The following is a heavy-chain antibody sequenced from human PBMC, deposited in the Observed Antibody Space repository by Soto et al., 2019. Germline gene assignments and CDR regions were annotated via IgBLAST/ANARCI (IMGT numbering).Heavy chain of an antibody. Sequence: WESLSLTCTVSGASMSSYYWSSIRQPPGKGLEWIGYIYYSGSANYNPSIKSRVTISVDTSKNQFSLKLSSVTAADTAVYYCARDRTGTTMNRMDVWGQGTTLTVSS. D-gene: IGHD1-1*01. CDR2: IYYSGSA. J-gene: IGHJ6*02. CDR1: GASMSSYY. CDR3: ARDRTGTTMNRMDV. V-gene: IGHV4-59*01.